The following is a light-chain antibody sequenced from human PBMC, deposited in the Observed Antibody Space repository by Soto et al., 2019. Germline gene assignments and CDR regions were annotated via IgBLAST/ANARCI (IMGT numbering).Light chain of an antibody. CDR2: DVT. Sequence: QSALTQPASVSGSPGQSITISCTGTSSDIGSYNYVSWYQQHPGKAPKLIIYDVTNRPAGISSRFSASKSGDTASLTISVFQADDEAEYFCSSYKSTSTPYVFGSGTKVTVL. CDR1: SSDIGSYNY. CDR3: SSYKSTSTPYV. J-gene: IGLJ1*01. V-gene: IGLV2-14*03.